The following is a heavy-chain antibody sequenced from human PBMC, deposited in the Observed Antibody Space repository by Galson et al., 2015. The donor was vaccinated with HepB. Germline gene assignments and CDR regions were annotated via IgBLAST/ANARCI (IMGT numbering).Heavy chain of an antibody. D-gene: IGHD5-18*01. Sequence: SLRLSCAASGFTFSSYAMSWVRQAPGKGLEWVSAISGSGGSTYYADSVKGRFAISRDNSKNTLYLQMNSLRAEDTAVYYCAKDLSRGYSYGYSVGFAPTDYWGQGTLVTVSS. V-gene: IGHV3-23*01. CDR2: ISGSGGST. J-gene: IGHJ4*02. CDR1: GFTFSSYA. CDR3: AKDLSRGYSYGYSVGFAPTDY.